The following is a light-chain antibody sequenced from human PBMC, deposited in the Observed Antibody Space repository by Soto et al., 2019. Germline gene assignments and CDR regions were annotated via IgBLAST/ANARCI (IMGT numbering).Light chain of an antibody. V-gene: IGLV2-14*01. J-gene: IGLJ1*01. CDR3: RSYTSMSTYV. CDR1: SSDVGGYSY. CDR2: EVS. Sequence: QSALTQPASVSGSPGQSITISCTGTSSDVGGYSYVSWYQQHPGKAPKLLIYEVSNRPSGVSNRFSGSKSGSTASLTISGLQAEDEADYYCRSYTSMSTYVFGTGTKLTVL.